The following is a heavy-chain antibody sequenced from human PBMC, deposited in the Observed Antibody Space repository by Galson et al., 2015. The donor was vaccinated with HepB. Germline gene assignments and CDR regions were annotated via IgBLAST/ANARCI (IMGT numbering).Heavy chain of an antibody. CDR2: IWYDGSNK. CDR1: GFTFSSYG. V-gene: IGHV3-30*19. D-gene: IGHD2-15*01. CDR3: ARIHSYQIDY. Sequence: SLRLSCAASGFTFSSYGMHWVHQAPGEGLEWVAVIWYDGSNKYYADSVKGRFTISRDNSKNTLYLQMNSLRAEDTAVYYCARIHSYQIDYWGQGTLVTVSS. J-gene: IGHJ4*02.